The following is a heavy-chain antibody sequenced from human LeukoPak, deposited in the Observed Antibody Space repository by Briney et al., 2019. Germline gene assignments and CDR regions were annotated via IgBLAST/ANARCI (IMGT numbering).Heavy chain of an antibody. V-gene: IGHV5-51*01. CDR2: IYPGDSDT. D-gene: IGHD1-26*01. CDR1: GYSFTNSW. Sequence: GESLKISCKGSGYSFTNSWIGWVRQMPGKGLEWMGIIYPGDSDTRYSPSFQGQVTISADKSISTAYLQWSSLKASDTAMYYCVRHSGTYYLWYFDYWGQGTLVTVSS. J-gene: IGHJ4*02. CDR3: VRHSGTYYLWYFDY.